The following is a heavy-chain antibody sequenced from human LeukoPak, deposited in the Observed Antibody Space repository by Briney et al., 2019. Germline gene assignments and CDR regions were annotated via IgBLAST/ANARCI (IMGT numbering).Heavy chain of an antibody. CDR2: INPNSGGT. J-gene: IGHJ6*03. D-gene: IGHD3-3*01. CDR1: GYTFTGYY. Sequence: GASVKVSCKASGYTFTGYYMHWVRQAPGQGLEWMGWINPNSGGTNYAQKFQGRVTMTRDTSISTAYMELSRLRSDDTAVYYCARTSESYDFWSGSGALMDVWGKGTTVTVSS. V-gene: IGHV1-2*02. CDR3: ARTSESYDFWSGSGALMDV.